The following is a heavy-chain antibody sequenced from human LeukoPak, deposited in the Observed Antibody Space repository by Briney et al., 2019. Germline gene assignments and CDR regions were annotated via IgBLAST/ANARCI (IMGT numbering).Heavy chain of an antibody. CDR1: GFTFSSYA. Sequence: GGSLRLSCAASGFTFSSYAMSWVRQAPGKGLEWVSAISGSGGSTYYADSVKGRFTISRDNSKNTLYLQTNSLRAEDTAVYYCAKDDYSSSSLYYFDYWGQGTLVTVSS. V-gene: IGHV3-23*01. J-gene: IGHJ4*02. CDR2: ISGSGGST. CDR3: AKDDYSSSSLYYFDY. D-gene: IGHD6-6*01.